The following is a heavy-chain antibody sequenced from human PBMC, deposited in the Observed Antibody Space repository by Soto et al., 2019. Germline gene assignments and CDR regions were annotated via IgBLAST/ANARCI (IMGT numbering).Heavy chain of an antibody. CDR3: ASPYMDSSGLYFYGMDV. D-gene: IGHD6-19*01. CDR2: INSDGSST. J-gene: IGHJ6*02. V-gene: IGHV3-74*01. Sequence: EVQLVESGGGLVQPGGSLRLSCAASGFTFSSYWMHWVRQAPGKGLVWVSRINSDGSSTSYADSVKGRFTISRDNAKNPVYLQTHSLRAEDPAVYYCASPYMDSSGLYFYGMDVWGQGTTVTVSS. CDR1: GFTFSSYW.